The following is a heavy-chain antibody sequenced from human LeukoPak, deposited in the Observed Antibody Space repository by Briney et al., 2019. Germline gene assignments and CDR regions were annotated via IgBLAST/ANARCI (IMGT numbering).Heavy chain of an antibody. D-gene: IGHD3-22*01. CDR1: GYTFTNYA. V-gene: IGHV1-18*01. Sequence: ASVKVSCKASGYTFTNYAISWVRQAPGQGLEWMGWISVYSDDTKSAQNLQGRITMTKDTATSTAYMELRSLRSDDTAVYYCAREADSSGYFFRPDYWGQGTLVTVSP. CDR2: ISVYSDDT. CDR3: AREADSSGYFFRPDY. J-gene: IGHJ4*02.